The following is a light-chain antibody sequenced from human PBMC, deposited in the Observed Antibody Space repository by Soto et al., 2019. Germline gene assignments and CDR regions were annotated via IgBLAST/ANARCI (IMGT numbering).Light chain of an antibody. CDR3: QQRSNWPLA. CDR2: DAS. CDR1: QSVSSY. J-gene: IGKJ4*01. Sequence: EIVLTQSPPTLSLFPGERATLSCRASQSVSSYLAWYQQKPGQAPRLLIYDASHSATGIPARFSGSGSGTDFTLTISSLEPEDFAVYYCQQRSNWPLAFGGGTKVEIK. V-gene: IGKV3-11*01.